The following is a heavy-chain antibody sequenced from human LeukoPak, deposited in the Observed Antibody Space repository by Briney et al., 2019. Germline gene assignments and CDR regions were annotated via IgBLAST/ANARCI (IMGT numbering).Heavy chain of an antibody. Sequence: SETLSLTCTVSGGSISSYYWSWIRQPPGKGLEWIGYIYYSGSTNYNPSLKSRVTISVDTSKNQFSLKLSSVTAADTAVYYCAREKGGYDFWSGCIDYWGQGTLVTVSS. CDR3: AREKGGYDFWSGCIDY. D-gene: IGHD3-3*01. J-gene: IGHJ4*02. V-gene: IGHV4-59*01. CDR2: IYYSGST. CDR1: GGSISSYY.